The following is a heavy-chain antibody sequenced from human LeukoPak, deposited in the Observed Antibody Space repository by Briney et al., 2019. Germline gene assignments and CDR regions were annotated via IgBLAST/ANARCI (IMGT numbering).Heavy chain of an antibody. Sequence: SETLSLTCTVSGGSISSYYWSWIRQPPGKGLEWIGYIYYSGSTNYNPSLKSRVTISVDASKNQFSLKLSSVTAADTAVYYCARLRYYDSSGYSYFDYWGQGTLVTVSS. CDR2: IYYSGST. CDR3: ARLRYYDSSGYSYFDY. D-gene: IGHD3-22*01. CDR1: GGSISSYY. V-gene: IGHV4-59*01. J-gene: IGHJ4*02.